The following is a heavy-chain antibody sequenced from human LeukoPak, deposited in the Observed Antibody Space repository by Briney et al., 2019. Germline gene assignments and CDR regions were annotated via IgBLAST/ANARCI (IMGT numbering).Heavy chain of an antibody. CDR2: ISGSGGNS. V-gene: IGHV3-23*01. Sequence: GGSLRLSCAASGFAFSSYDMSWVRQAPGRGLEWVSAISGSGGNSYYADSVKGRFTISRDNSKNTLYLQMNSLRAEDTAVYYCAKGRITMVRGATLRGMDVWGQGTTVTVSS. CDR3: AKGRITMVRGATLRGMDV. D-gene: IGHD3-10*01. J-gene: IGHJ6*02. CDR1: GFAFSSYD.